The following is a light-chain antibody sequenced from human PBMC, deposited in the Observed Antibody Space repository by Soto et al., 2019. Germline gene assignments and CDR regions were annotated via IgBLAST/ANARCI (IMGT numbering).Light chain of an antibody. V-gene: IGLV2-8*01. CDR3: SSYAGTNNFVV. CDR2: EVD. J-gene: IGLJ2*01. CDR1: SSDVGSYNL. Sequence: QSVLTQPPSASGSPGQSVTISCTGTSSDVGSYNLVSWYQQHPGKAPKLMIYEVDKRPSGVPDRFSGSKSGYTASLTVTGLQAEDEADYYCSSYAGTNNFVVFGGGTKLTVL.